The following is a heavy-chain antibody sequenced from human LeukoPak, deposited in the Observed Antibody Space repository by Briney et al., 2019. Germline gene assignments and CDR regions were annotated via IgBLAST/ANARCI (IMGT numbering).Heavy chain of an antibody. CDR1: GFTFSNYG. CDR2: ISYDGSNE. Sequence: GGSLRLSCTASGFTFSNYGMHWVRQAPGKGLEWVAVISYDGSNEYYADSVKGRFTISRDNSKNTLFLQMNSLRPEDTAVYHCARGCTGWVLDGMDVWGQGTTVTVSS. J-gene: IGHJ6*02. D-gene: IGHD2-8*02. V-gene: IGHV3-30*03. CDR3: ARGCTGWVLDGMDV.